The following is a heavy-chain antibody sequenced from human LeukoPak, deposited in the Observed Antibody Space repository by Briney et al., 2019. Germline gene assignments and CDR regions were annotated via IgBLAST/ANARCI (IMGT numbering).Heavy chain of an antibody. D-gene: IGHD4-17*01. CDR1: GGSISSGGYS. Sequence: PSEALSLTCAVSGGSISSGGYSWSWIRQPPGKGLEWIGYIYYSGSTYYNPSLKSRVTISVDTSKNQFSLKLSSVTAADTAVYYCAREDGDYVVGLRGWFDPWGQGTLVTVSS. CDR2: IYYSGST. CDR3: AREDGDYVVGLRGWFDP. V-gene: IGHV4-30-4*07. J-gene: IGHJ5*02.